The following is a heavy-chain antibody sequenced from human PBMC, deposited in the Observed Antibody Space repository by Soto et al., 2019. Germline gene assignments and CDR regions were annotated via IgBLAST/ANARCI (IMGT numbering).Heavy chain of an antibody. CDR3: ARVSNGQFDAWFDP. J-gene: IGHJ5*02. V-gene: IGHV4-4*07. Sequence: QVQLHESGPGLVKPSEPLSLTCSVSGGSITSYYWSWIRQPAGQGLEWIGRLHTSGISNYNPSLKSRVTMSADTSKNHVSLRLRSVTAADTAMYYCARVSNGQFDAWFDPWGQGALVTVSS. CDR1: GGSITSYY. CDR2: LHTSGIS.